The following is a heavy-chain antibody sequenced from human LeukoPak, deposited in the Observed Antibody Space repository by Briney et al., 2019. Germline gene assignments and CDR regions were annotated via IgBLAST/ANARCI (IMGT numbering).Heavy chain of an antibody. CDR2: INTNTGNP. Sequence: ASVKVSCKASGYTFTSYAMNWVRQAPGQGLEWMGWINTNTGNPTYAQGFTGRFVLSLDTSVSTAYLQICSLKAEDTAVYYCARDHFFGYDILTGYYSGAYWFDPWGQGTLVTVSS. D-gene: IGHD3-9*01. J-gene: IGHJ5*02. CDR1: GYTFTSYA. CDR3: ARDHFFGYDILTGYYSGAYWFDP. V-gene: IGHV7-4-1*01.